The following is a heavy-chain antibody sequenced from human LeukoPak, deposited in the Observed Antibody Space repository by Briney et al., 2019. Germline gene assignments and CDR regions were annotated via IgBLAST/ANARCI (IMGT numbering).Heavy chain of an antibody. CDR1: GYTFTGYY. CDR3: AKGRVVAGSKSLTYHWFDP. Sequence: ASVRVSCKASGYTFTGYYMHWVRQAPGQGLEWMGWINPNSGGKKYAQKFQGRVTMTRDTSITTAYMGLSRLRSDDTAVYYCAKGRVVAGSKSLTYHWFDPWGQGTLVTVSS. V-gene: IGHV1-2*02. J-gene: IGHJ5*02. CDR2: INPNSGGK. D-gene: IGHD6-19*01.